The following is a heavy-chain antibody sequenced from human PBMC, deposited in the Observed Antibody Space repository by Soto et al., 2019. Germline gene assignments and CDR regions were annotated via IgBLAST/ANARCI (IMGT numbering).Heavy chain of an antibody. CDR1: GGSFSGYY. CDR3: ARGRVVVVAARHYNWFDP. CDR2: INHSGST. D-gene: IGHD2-15*01. Sequence: SETLSLTCAVYGGSFSGYYWSWSRQPPGKGLEWIGEINHSGSTNYNPSLKSRVTISVDTSKNQFSLKLSSVTAADTAVYYCARGRVVVVAARHYNWFDPWGQGTLVTVSS. J-gene: IGHJ5*02. V-gene: IGHV4-34*01.